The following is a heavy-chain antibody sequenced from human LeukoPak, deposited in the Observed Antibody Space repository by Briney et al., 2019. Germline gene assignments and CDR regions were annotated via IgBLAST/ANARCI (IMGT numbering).Heavy chain of an antibody. Sequence: GASVKVSCEASGYTFTSYGISWVRQAPGQGLEWMGWISAYNGNTNYAQKLQGRVTMTTDTSTSTAYMELRSLRSDDTAVYYCARDHDLVAVAGTGKIDYWGQGTLVTVSS. D-gene: IGHD6-19*01. CDR2: ISAYNGNT. CDR3: ARDHDLVAVAGTGKIDY. CDR1: GYTFTSYG. V-gene: IGHV1-18*01. J-gene: IGHJ4*02.